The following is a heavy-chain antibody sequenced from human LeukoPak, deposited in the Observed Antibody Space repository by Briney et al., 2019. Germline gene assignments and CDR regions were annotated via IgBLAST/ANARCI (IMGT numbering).Heavy chain of an antibody. J-gene: IGHJ4*02. D-gene: IGHD5-18*01. CDR1: GGSFSGYY. Sequence: PSETLSLTCAVYGGSFSGYYWSWIRQPPGKGLEWIGEINHSGSTNYNPSLKSRVTISVDTSKDQFSLKLSSVTAADTAVYYCAGGWLRYSYTKCDYWGQGTLVTVSS. CDR2: INHSGST. CDR3: AGGWLRYSYTKCDY. V-gene: IGHV4-34*01.